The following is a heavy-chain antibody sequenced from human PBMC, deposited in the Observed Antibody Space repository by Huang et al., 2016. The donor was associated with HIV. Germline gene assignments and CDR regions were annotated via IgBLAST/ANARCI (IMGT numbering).Heavy chain of an antibody. CDR1: GFTFSNYG. J-gene: IGHJ4*02. V-gene: IGHV3-30*18. CDR2: ISYEGSYQ. Sequence: QVQLVESGGGVVQPGRYLRLSCAASGFTFSNYGVHWVRQARGKGLEWVAAISYEGSYQYYSDSVKGRFTISRDDSQNTLYLQMSSLRAEDTAVYFCAKDREDSAYQLDYWGQGTRVTVSS. CDR3: AKDREDSAYQLDY. D-gene: IGHD5-12*01.